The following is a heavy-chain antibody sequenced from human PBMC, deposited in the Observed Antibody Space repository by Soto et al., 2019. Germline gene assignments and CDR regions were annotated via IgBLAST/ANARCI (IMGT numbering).Heavy chain of an antibody. D-gene: IGHD4-17*01. CDR3: ARVYNNGDPFDY. V-gene: IGHV1-46*01. CDR1: GYTFTSYY. J-gene: IGHJ4*02. Sequence: QVQLVQSGAEVKKPGASVKVSCKASGYTFTSYYMHWVRQAPGQGLEWMGIINPSGGSTSYAQKLQGRXXMXRXXSTSTVYMELSSLRSEDTPVYYCARVYNNGDPFDYWGQGTLVAVSS. CDR2: INPSGGST.